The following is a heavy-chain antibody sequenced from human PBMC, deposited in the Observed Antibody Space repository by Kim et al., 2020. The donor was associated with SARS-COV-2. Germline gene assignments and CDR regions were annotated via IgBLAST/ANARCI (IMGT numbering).Heavy chain of an antibody. Sequence: GGSLRLSCVASGFSFSNCWMNWVRQAPGKGLEWVAIIKEDGTEKYYVDSVKGRFTVSRDNAKGTLYLQMNSLRVEDMAVYYCARGGGFLIDYWGQGTLVTVSS. CDR2: IKEDGTEK. J-gene: IGHJ4*02. V-gene: IGHV3-7*01. CDR3: ARGGGFLIDY. D-gene: IGHD3-10*01. CDR1: GFSFSNCW.